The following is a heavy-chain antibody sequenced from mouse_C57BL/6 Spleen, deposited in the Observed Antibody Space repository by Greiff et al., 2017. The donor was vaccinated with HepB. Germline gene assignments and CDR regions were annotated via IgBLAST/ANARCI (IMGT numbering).Heavy chain of an antibody. D-gene: IGHD1-1*01. CDR1: GYTFTSYW. CDR2: IYPGSGST. J-gene: IGHJ3*01. CDR3: ARSDYYGSSYAPGFAY. Sequence: QVQLQQPGAELVKPGASVKMSCKASGYTFTSYWITWVKQRPGQGLEWIGDIYPGSGSTNYNEKFKSKATLTVDTSSSTAYMQLSSLTSEDSAVYYCARSDYYGSSYAPGFAYWGQRTLVTVSA. V-gene: IGHV1-55*01.